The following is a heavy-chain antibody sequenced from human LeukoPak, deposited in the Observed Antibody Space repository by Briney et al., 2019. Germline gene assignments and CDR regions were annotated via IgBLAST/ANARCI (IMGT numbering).Heavy chain of an antibody. D-gene: IGHD2-15*01. CDR3: GKDIGEVAAFGGFQP. CDR2: IYSGGST. J-gene: IGHJ5*02. Sequence: PGGSLRLSCAASGFTVSSNYMSWVRQAPGKGLEWVSVIYSGGSTYYADSVKGRFTISRDNSKNTLYLQMNSLRAEDTAVYYCGKDIGEVAAFGGFQPWGQGTLVTVSS. CDR1: GFTVSSNY. V-gene: IGHV3-53*01.